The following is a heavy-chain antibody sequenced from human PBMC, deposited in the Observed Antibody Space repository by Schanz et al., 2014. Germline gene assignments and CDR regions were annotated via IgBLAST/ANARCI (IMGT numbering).Heavy chain of an antibody. CDR2: VSSSSSYT. Sequence: QVQLVESGGGLVKPGGSLRLSCAASGFTFSDYYMSWIRQAPGKGLEWVSYVSSSSSYTHYADSVKGQFTISRDNAKNSLYLQMNSLRAKDTAVYYYARPPHDRSGYYPFDYWGQGTLVTVSS. CDR3: ARPPHDRSGYYPFDY. CDR1: GFTFSDYY. D-gene: IGHD3-22*01. J-gene: IGHJ4*02. V-gene: IGHV3-11*05.